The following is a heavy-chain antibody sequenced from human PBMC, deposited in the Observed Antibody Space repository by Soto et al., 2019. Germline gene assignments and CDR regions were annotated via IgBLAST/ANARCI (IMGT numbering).Heavy chain of an antibody. Sequence: EVQLVESGGGLVQPGGSLRLSCAASGFTFSSYSMNWVRQAPGKGPEWVSYISSSSSTIYYADSVKGRFTISRDNAKNSLYLQMNSRRDEDTAVYYCARGAENVVVVAATQDFDYWGQGTLVTVSS. J-gene: IGHJ4*02. V-gene: IGHV3-48*02. D-gene: IGHD2-15*01. CDR2: ISSSSSTI. CDR1: GFTFSSYS. CDR3: ARGAENVVVVAATQDFDY.